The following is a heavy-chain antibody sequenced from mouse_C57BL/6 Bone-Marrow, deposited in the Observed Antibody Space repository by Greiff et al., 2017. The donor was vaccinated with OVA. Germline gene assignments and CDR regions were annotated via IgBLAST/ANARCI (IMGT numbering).Heavy chain of an antibody. CDR2: IDPENGDT. CDR1: GFNIKDDY. Sequence: VHVKQSGAELVRPGASVKLSCTASGFNIKDDYMHWVKQRPEQGLEWIGWIDPENGDTEYASKFQGKATITADTSSNTAYLQLSSLTSEYTAVYYCTGWDNYWGQGTTLTVSS. CDR3: TGWDNY. D-gene: IGHD3-3*01. V-gene: IGHV14-4*01. J-gene: IGHJ2*01.